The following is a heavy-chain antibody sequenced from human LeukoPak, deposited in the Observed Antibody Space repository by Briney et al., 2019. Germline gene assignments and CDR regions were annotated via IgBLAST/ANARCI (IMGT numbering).Heavy chain of an antibody. D-gene: IGHD5-24*01. CDR1: GGTFSSYA. CDR2: IIPIFGTA. J-gene: IGHJ4*02. CDR3: AGDRRDGYNYDGTLTQN. Sequence: ASVKVSCKASGGTFSSYAISWVRQAPGQGLEWMGRIIPIFGTANYAQKFQGRVTITTDESTSTAYMELSSLRSEDTAVYYCAGDRRDGYNYDGTLTQNWGQGTLVTVSS. V-gene: IGHV1-69*05.